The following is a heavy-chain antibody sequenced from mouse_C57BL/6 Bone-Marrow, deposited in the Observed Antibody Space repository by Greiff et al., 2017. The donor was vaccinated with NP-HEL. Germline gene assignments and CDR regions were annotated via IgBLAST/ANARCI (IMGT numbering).Heavy chain of an antibody. V-gene: IGHV3-8*01. CDR3: ARVYYGNWYFDA. Sequence: VQLKESGPGLAKPSQTLSLTCSVTGYSITSDYWNWLRKFPGNKLEYMGYISYSGSTSYNPSLKSRISKSRDTSKSQYYLQLNSVTTEDTATYYCARVYYGNWYFDAWGTGTTVTVSS. D-gene: IGHD2-1*01. CDR2: ISYSGST. CDR1: GYSITSDY. J-gene: IGHJ1*03.